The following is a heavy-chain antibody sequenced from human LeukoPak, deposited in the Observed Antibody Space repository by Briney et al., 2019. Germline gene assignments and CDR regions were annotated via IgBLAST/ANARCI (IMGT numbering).Heavy chain of an antibody. Sequence: GSLRLSCAASGFTFSSYSMNWVRQPPGKGLEWIGEINHSGSTNYNPSLKSRVTISVDTSKNQFSLKLSSVTAADTAVYYCARSYSSGWYHPFDYWGQGTLVTVSS. D-gene: IGHD6-19*01. V-gene: IGHV4-34*01. CDR1: GFTFSSYS. CDR3: ARSYSSGWYHPFDY. CDR2: INHSGST. J-gene: IGHJ4*02.